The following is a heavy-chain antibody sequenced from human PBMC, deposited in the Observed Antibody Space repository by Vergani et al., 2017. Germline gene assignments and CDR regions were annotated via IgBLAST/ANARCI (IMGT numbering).Heavy chain of an antibody. Sequence: QGQLVESGGGIVQPGRSLTLSCVASRSTFKTYGMHWVRPAPGKGLEWVGLIYYDGSNAYYADSVKGRFTISRDNSKNTLYLQMSSLRAEDTAVYYCARDQVPAAIRLNVGNYMDVWGKGTTVIVSS. V-gene: IGHV3-33*01. CDR1: RSTFKTYG. CDR3: ARDQVPAAIRLNVGNYMDV. J-gene: IGHJ6*03. D-gene: IGHD2-2*02. CDR2: IYYDGSNA.